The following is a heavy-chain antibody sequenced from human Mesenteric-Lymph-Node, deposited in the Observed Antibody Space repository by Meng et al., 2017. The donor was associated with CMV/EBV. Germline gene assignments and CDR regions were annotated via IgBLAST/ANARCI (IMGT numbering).Heavy chain of an antibody. CDR3: ATAPPMRDVVVPAAMRGGWFDP. D-gene: IGHD2-2*01. Sequence: IHWVPQAPGQGLGWLGGIIPIFRTSDYAQKFQGRVPITADKSTDTVYMEVTSLTSEDTAVYYCATAPPMRDVVVPAAMRGGWFDPWGQGTLVTVSS. V-gene: IGHV1-69*06. CDR2: IIPIFRTS. J-gene: IGHJ5*02.